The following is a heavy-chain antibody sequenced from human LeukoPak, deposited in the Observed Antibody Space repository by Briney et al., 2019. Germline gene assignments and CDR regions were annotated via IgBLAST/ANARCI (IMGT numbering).Heavy chain of an antibody. J-gene: IGHJ4*02. D-gene: IGHD1-26*01. CDR1: GFTFSSYG. V-gene: IGHV3-33*01. Sequence: GGSLRLSCAASGFTFSSYGMHWVRQAPGKGLEWVAVIWYDGSNKYCADSVKGRFTISRDNSKNTLYLQMNSLRAEDTAVYYCARDKGQWELTYYFDYWGQGTLVTVSS. CDR3: ARDKGQWELTYYFDY. CDR2: IWYDGSNK.